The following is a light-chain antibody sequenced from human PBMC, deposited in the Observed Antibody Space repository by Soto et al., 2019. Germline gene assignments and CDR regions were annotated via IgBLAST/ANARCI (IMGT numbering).Light chain of an antibody. CDR1: SSDVGGFNY. CDR3: SSYTSSSTRV. V-gene: IGLV2-14*01. J-gene: IGLJ1*01. Sequence: QSVLTQPASVSGSPGQSITISCTGTSSDVGGFNYVSWYQQHPGKAPKLLVYEVSNRPSGVSNRFSGSKSGNTASLTISVLRTEDEADYYCSSYTSSSTRVFGTETKLTVL. CDR2: EVS.